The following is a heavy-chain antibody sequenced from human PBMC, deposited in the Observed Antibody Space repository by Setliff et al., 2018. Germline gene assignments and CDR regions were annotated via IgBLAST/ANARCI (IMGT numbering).Heavy chain of an antibody. CDR3: ASQRLARYFDN. CDR2: MFDNVGT. CDR1: NFSVNNGYT. J-gene: IGHJ4*02. D-gene: IGHD2-21*01. Sequence: SETLSLTCAVSNFSVNNGYTWGWIRQPPGKGLEWIGIMFDNVGTFYNPSLKSRVTMSVDTSKGELSLKLTFVTAADTAVYYCASQRLARYFDNWGQGTLVTVSS. V-gene: IGHV4-38-2*01.